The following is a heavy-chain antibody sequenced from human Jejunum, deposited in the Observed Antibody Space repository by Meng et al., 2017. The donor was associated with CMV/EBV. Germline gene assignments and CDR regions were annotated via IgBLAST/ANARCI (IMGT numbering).Heavy chain of an antibody. CDR3: PRVIYDSGNYYSDC. CDR1: FSLSDPY. CDR2: SRDKANSYTT. Sequence: FSLSDPYLDWVRQAPGKGLAWVGRSRDKANSYTTDYAASVKGRFTISRDESKNSLYLQMNSLETEDTADYYCPRVIYDSGNYYSDCWGQGTLVTVSS. D-gene: IGHD3-22*01. J-gene: IGHJ4*02. V-gene: IGHV3-72*01.